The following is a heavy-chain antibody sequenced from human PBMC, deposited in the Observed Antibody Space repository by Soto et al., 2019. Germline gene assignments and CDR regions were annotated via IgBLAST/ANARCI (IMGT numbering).Heavy chain of an antibody. D-gene: IGHD2-15*01. CDR2: ISGSGGST. CDR3: AKGQGGLYCSGGSCYDYFDY. Sequence: EVQLLESGGGLVQPGGSLRLSCAASGFTFSSYAMSWVRQAPGKGLAWVSAISGSGGSTYYADSVKGRFTISRDNSKNTLYLQMNSLRAEDTAVYYCAKGQGGLYCSGGSCYDYFDYWGQGTLVTVSS. V-gene: IGHV3-23*01. J-gene: IGHJ4*02. CDR1: GFTFSSYA.